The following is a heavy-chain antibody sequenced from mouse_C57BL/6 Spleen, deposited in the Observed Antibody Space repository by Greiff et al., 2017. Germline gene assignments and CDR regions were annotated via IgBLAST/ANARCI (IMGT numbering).Heavy chain of an antibody. CDR1: GYTFTSYG. CDR3: ANDYDGAY. J-gene: IGHJ3*01. CDR2: IHPNSGST. D-gene: IGHD2-4*01. Sequence: VKLQQPGAELVKPGASVKLSCKASGYTFTSYGRHWVKQRPGQGLEWIGMIHPNSGSTNYNEKFKSKATLTVDKSSSTAYMQLSSLTSEDSAVYYCANDYDGAYWGQGTLVTVSA. V-gene: IGHV1-64*01.